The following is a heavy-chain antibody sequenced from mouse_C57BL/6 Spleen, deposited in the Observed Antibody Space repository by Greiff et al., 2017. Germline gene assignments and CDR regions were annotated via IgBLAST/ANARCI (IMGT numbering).Heavy chain of an antibody. CDR3: ALNYYGSSYGCYFDY. D-gene: IGHD1-1*01. CDR2: IDPSDSYT. Sequence: QVQLQQPGAELVMPGASVKLSCKASGYTFTSYWMHWVKQRPGQGLEWIGEIDPSDSYTNYNQKFKGKSTLTVDKSSSTAYMQLSSLTSEASAVYYCALNYYGSSYGCYFDYWGQGTTLTVSS. CDR1: GYTFTSYW. J-gene: IGHJ2*01. V-gene: IGHV1-69*01.